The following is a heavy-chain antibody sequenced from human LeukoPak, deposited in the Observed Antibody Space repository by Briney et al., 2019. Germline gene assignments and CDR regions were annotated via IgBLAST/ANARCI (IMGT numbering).Heavy chain of an antibody. CDR3: ARDRRDGYKFYYYYYMDV. J-gene: IGHJ6*03. CDR1: GFTVSSNY. D-gene: IGHD5-24*01. Sequence: PGGSLRLSCAASGFTVSSNYMTWVRQAPGKGLEWVSVIYAGGSTYYADSVKGRFTISRDNSKNTLYLQMNSLRAEDTAVYYCARDRRDGYKFYYYYYMDVWGKGTTVTVSS. CDR2: IYAGGST. V-gene: IGHV3-66*02.